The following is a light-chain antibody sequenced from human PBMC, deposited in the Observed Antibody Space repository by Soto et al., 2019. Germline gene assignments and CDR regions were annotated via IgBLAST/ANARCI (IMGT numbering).Light chain of an antibody. V-gene: IGKV1-27*01. Sequence: DIQMTQSPSSLSASVGDRVTITCRASQGISNYLAWYQQIPGKVPKLLLSAASTLQSGVPSRFSGSGSGTDFTLTISSLQPEDVATYYCQKYTNVPAFGGETKVEIK. J-gene: IGKJ4*01. CDR1: QGISNY. CDR3: QKYTNVPA. CDR2: AAS.